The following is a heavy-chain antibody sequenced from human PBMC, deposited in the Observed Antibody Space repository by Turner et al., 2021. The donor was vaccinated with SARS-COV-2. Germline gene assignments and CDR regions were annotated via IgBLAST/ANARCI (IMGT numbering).Heavy chain of an antibody. CDR1: AGTLSSYA. D-gene: IGHD1-26*01. Sequence: QVQLVQSGAEVKQPGASVKVSCKASAGTLSSYAISWVLQDPGQGLEWMGGIITIFGTTNYAQKFQGRVTITADESTSIAYMELSSLRSEDKAVYYCAGDSGSYPLYCWGQGTLVTVSS. CDR3: AGDSGSYPLYC. V-gene: IGHV1-69*01. J-gene: IGHJ4*02. CDR2: IITIFGTT.